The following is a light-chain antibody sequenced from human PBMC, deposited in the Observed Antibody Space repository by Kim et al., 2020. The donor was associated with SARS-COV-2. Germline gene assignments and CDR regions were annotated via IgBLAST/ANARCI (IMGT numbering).Light chain of an antibody. CDR2: EVS. J-gene: IGLJ2*01. CDR3: SSYTSSSTLV. Sequence: GQSVTISCTGTSGDVGSYTRVSWYQQPPGTAPKLMIYEVSNRPSGVPDRFSGSKSGNTASLTISGLQAEDEADYYCSSYTSSSTLVFGGGTQLTVL. V-gene: IGLV2-18*02. CDR1: SGDVGSYTR.